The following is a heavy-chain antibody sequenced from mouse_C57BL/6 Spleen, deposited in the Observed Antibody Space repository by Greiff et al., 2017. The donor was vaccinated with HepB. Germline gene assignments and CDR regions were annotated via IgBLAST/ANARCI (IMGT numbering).Heavy chain of an antibody. Sequence: VQLQQPGAELVKPGASVKMSCKASGYTFTSYWITWVKQRPGQGLEWIGDIYPGSGSTNYNEKFKSKATLTVDTSSSTAYMQLSSLTSEDSAVYYCARGESYYSNYVEAYWGQGTLVTVSA. D-gene: IGHD2-5*01. CDR1: GYTFTSYW. CDR2: IYPGSGST. V-gene: IGHV1-55*01. CDR3: ARGESYYSNYVEAY. J-gene: IGHJ3*01.